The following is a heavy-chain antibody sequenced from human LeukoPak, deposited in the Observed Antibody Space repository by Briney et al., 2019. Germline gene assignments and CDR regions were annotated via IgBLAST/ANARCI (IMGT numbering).Heavy chain of an antibody. Sequence: GSLRLSCAASGFTFSSYWMSWVRQPPGKGLEWVANIKQDGSEKYYVDSVKGRFTISRDNAKNSLYLQMNSLRAEDTAVYYCTRVGYCSSTTCYTGDGFDYWGQGTLVTVSS. CDR2: IKQDGSEK. CDR3: TRVGYCSSTTCYTGDGFDY. D-gene: IGHD2-2*02. V-gene: IGHV3-7*01. J-gene: IGHJ4*02. CDR1: GFTFSSYW.